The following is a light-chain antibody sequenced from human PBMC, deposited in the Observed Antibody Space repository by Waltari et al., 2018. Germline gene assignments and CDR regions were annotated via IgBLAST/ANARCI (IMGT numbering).Light chain of an antibody. Sequence: DIQMTQSPSTLSASVGDRVTITCRASQSISSWLAWYQQQPGKAPKLLLYKASSVESGVPSRFSGSGSGTEFTLTISSLQPDDFATYYCQQYNSYSLYTFGQGTKLEIK. CDR3: QQYNSYSLYT. J-gene: IGKJ2*01. V-gene: IGKV1-5*03. CDR1: QSISSW. CDR2: KAS.